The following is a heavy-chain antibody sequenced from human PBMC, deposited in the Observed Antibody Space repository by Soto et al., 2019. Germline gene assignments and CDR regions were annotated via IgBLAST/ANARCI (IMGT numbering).Heavy chain of an antibody. CDR1: GYNFLRFW. Sequence: EVQLEQSGAEVKKPGESLKISCQGSGYNFLRFWIAWVRQVPGKGLECMGIIYPADSDTRYSPSSQGQVTISVDGSGSTPYLSWASLKHSDTAMYCWAMRGLNTLPTADAFYVWGQGTMVTVSS. CDR3: AMRGLNTLPTADAFYV. J-gene: IGHJ3*01. D-gene: IGHD1-26*01. CDR2: IYPADSDT. V-gene: IGHV5-51*01.